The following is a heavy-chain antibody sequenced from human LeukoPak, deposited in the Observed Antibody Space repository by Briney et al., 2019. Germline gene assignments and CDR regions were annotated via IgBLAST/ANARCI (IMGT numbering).Heavy chain of an antibody. D-gene: IGHD5-24*01. Sequence: ASVKVSCKASGYTFTGYYIHWVRQAPGQGLEWMGWITPNSGGTNYAQKLQGRVTMTRDTSISTAYMELSRLRPNDTAVYYCARGRMSTILFDSWGQGTLVTVSS. V-gene: IGHV1-2*02. J-gene: IGHJ4*02. CDR2: ITPNSGGT. CDR3: ARGRMSTILFDS. CDR1: GYTFTGYY.